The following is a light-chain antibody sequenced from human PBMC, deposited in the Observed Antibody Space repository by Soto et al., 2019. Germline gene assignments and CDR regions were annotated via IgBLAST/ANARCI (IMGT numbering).Light chain of an antibody. J-gene: IGLJ3*02. CDR3: ATWNDSLNGMV. CDR1: SSNIGTNT. Sequence: QSVRTQPPSAPGTPGKRVIISCSGSSSNIGTNTVNWYQQFPGTAPNLLIYINSRRPPGVPDRFSGSTSGTSASMAISGLQYEDEADYSCATWNDSLNGMVFGGGTQMTVL. V-gene: IGLV1-44*01. CDR2: INS.